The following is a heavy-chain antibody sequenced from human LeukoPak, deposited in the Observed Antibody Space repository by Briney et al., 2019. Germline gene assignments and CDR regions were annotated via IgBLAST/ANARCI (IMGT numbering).Heavy chain of an antibody. V-gene: IGHV4-39*07. CDR1: GGSISSGDYY. CDR3: ARDPPMVRGVIRYNWFDP. D-gene: IGHD3-10*01. CDR2: INHSGST. Sequence: SETLSLTCTVSGGSISSGDYYWSWIRQPPGKGLEWIGEINHSGSTNYNPSLKSRVTISVDTSKNQFSLKLSSVTAADTAVYYCARDPPMVRGVIRYNWFDPWGQGTLVTVSS. J-gene: IGHJ5*02.